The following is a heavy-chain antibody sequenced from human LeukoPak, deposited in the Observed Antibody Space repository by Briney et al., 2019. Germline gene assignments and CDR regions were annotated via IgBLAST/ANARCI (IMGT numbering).Heavy chain of an antibody. Sequence: RSLRLSCTASGFMIDEYAMTWVRQAPGRGLEWLGFIRSRSYHETTQYAASVRGRFTISRHDSESVTYLQMDSLKTEDTAVYFCARDRRDGYNDGYFSLWGRGTLVSVSS. CDR2: IRSRSYHETT. D-gene: IGHD5-24*01. CDR1: GFMIDEYA. J-gene: IGHJ2*01. V-gene: IGHV3-49*04. CDR3: ARDRRDGYNDGYFSL.